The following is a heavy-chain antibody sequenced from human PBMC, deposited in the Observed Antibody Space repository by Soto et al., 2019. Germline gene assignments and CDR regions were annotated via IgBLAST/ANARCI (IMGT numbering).Heavy chain of an antibody. D-gene: IGHD3-10*01. J-gene: IGHJ5*02. Sequence: GGSLRLSCVDSLFTFRNDVMSWVRKDPGKGLEWVSTICETGRTTYYADSVKGRFTISRDNAKNTLYLEMSSLRAEDTAVYYCAKVVQYVSGSLGIFDPWVEGTLVTVSS. CDR1: LFTFRNDV. V-gene: IGHV3-23*01. CDR2: ICETGRTT. CDR3: AKVVQYVSGSLGIFDP.